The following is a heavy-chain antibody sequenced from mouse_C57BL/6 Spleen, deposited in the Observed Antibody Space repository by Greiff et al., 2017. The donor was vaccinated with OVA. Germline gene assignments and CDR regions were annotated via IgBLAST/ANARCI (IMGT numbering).Heavy chain of an antibody. CDR1: GYTFTSYW. D-gene: IGHD2-3*01. CDR2: IHPNSGST. V-gene: IGHV1-64*01. Sequence: VQLKQPGAELVKPGASVKLSCKASGYTFTSYWMHWVKQRPGQGLEWIGMIHPNSGSTNYNEKFKSKATLTVDKSSSTAYMQLSSLTSEDSAVYYCASGEDGYPSSMDYWGQGTSVTVSS. CDR3: ASGEDGYPSSMDY. J-gene: IGHJ4*01.